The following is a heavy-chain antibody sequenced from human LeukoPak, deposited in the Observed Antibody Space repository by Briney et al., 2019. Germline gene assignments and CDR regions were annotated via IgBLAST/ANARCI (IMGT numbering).Heavy chain of an antibody. CDR1: GGSISSYY. D-gene: IGHD3-10*01. V-gene: IGHV4-59*01. Sequence: PSETLSLTCTVSGGSISSYYWSWIRQPPGKGLEWIGYIYYCGSTNYNPPLKGRVTISVDTSKNQFSLKLSSVTAADTAVYYCARSGLSSHFDYWGQGTLVTVSS. CDR2: IYYCGST. CDR3: ARSGLSSHFDY. J-gene: IGHJ4*02.